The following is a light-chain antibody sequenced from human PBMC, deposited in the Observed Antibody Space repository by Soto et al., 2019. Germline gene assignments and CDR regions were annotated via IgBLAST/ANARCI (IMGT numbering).Light chain of an antibody. J-gene: IGKJ4*01. V-gene: IGKV3-11*01. CDR3: QHRNNWPLT. Sequence: VFTHAAATLSLSPGERATLSCRASQSVRSYLAWYQQKPGQAPRLLIYDASNRATGIPARFSGSGSGTDFTLTISSLEPEDFAVYYCQHRNNWPLTFGGGTKVDIK. CDR2: DAS. CDR1: QSVRSY.